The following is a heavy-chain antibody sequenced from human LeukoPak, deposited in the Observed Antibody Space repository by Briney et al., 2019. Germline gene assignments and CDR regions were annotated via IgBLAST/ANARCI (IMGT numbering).Heavy chain of an antibody. D-gene: IGHD4-17*01. Sequence: PGGSLRLSCAASGFTFSSYGMHWVRQAPGKGLEWVAFIRYDGSNKYYADSVKGRFTISRDNSKNTLYLQMNSLRAEDTAVYYCARDYGDYEGFDYWGQGTLVTVSS. CDR1: GFTFSSYG. J-gene: IGHJ4*02. V-gene: IGHV3-30*02. CDR3: ARDYGDYEGFDY. CDR2: IRYDGSNK.